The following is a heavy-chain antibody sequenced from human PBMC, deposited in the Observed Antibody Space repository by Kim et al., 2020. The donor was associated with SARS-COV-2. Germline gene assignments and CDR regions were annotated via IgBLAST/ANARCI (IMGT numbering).Heavy chain of an antibody. V-gene: IGHV3-23*01. CDR3: AKDLCGGDCYYGY. CDR2: ISGSGGST. J-gene: IGHJ4*02. Sequence: GRSLRLSCAASGFTFSSYAMSWVRQAPGKGLEWVSAISGSGGSTYYADSVKGRFTISRDNSKNTLYLQMNSLRAEDTAVYYCAKDLCGGDCYYGYWGQGTLVTVSS. D-gene: IGHD2-21*02. CDR1: GFTFSSYA.